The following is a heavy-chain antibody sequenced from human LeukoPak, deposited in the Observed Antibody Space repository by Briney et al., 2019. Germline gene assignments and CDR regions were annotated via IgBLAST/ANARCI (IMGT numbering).Heavy chain of an antibody. CDR1: GFTFSSYA. V-gene: IGHV3-23*01. CDR2: ISGSGGST. D-gene: IGHD2-2*01. J-gene: IGHJ4*02. CDR3: ARRSQGTGYCSSTSCLSGGFDY. Sequence: GGSLRLSCAASGFTFSSYAMSWVRQAPGKGLEWVSAISGSGGSTYYADSVKGRFTISRDNSKNTLYLQMNSLRAEDTAVYYCARRSQGTGYCSSTSCLSGGFDYWGQGTLVTVSS.